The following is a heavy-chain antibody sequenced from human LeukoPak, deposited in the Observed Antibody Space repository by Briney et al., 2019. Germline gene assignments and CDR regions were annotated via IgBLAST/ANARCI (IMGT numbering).Heavy chain of an antibody. CDR1: GGSISNYY. CDR3: ARDRRYCSF. CDR2: IYYSGST. J-gene: IGHJ4*02. D-gene: IGHD3-10*02. Sequence: SETLSLTCTVSGGSISNYYWNWIRQPPGKGLEWIGYIYYSGSTNYNPSLKSRVTISVDMSKNQFSLKLSSVTAADTAVYYCARDRRYCSFWGQGTLVTVSS. V-gene: IGHV4-59*01.